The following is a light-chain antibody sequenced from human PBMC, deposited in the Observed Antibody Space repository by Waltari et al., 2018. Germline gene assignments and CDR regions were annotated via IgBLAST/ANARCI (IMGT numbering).Light chain of an antibody. CDR2: GTP. CDR1: SSNIGANFD. J-gene: IGLJ3*02. CDR3: QSYDNSLTTWV. V-gene: IGLV1-40*01. Sequence: QSVLTQPPSVSGAPGQRVTISCAGRSSNIGANFDVQWYQQVPGTAPKLLIHGTPNRPSGGPGVFSGSKSGTSASLAITGLQPEDEADYYCQSYDNSLTTWVFGGGTTLTVL.